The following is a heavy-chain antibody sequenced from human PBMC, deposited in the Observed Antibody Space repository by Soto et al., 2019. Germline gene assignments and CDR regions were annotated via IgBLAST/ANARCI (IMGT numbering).Heavy chain of an antibody. Sequence: GGSLRLSCAASGFRLSDFAMHWVRQAPGKGLEWVAAISYDGSKKYFADSVKGRFTISRDNSNNTLYLQMNSLRPDDTAVYYCARGAGWELRQYYFDYWGQGTLVTVSS. CDR2: ISYDGSKK. J-gene: IGHJ4*02. V-gene: IGHV3-30-3*01. D-gene: IGHD1-26*01. CDR1: GFRLSDFA. CDR3: ARGAGWELRQYYFDY.